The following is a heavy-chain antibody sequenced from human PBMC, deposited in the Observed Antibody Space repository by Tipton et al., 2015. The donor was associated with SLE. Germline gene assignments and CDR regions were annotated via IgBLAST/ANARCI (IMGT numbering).Heavy chain of an antibody. V-gene: IGHV4-39*07. J-gene: IGHJ2*01. CDR2: VYYSGST. CDR3: ARLQWLVLNWYFDL. CDR1: GDSISTGYYY. D-gene: IGHD6-19*01. Sequence: TLSLTCNVSGDSISTGYYYWGWIRQPSGKGLEWIGSVYYSGSTYYNPSLKSRVTISVDTSKNQFSLKLSSVTAADTAVYYCARLQWLVLNWYFDLWGRGTLVTVSS.